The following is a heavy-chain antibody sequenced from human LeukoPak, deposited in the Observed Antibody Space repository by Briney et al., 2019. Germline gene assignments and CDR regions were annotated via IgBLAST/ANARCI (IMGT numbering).Heavy chain of an antibody. J-gene: IGHJ3*02. CDR2: ISSSSSYI. Sequence: GGSLRLSCAASGFTFSSYSMNWVRQAPGKGLEWVSSISSSSSYIYYADSVKGRFTISRDNAKDSLYLQMNSLRAEDTAVYYCARVFPRLGIALDAFDIWGQGTMVTVSS. V-gene: IGHV3-21*01. D-gene: IGHD3-16*01. CDR1: GFTFSSYS. CDR3: ARVFPRLGIALDAFDI.